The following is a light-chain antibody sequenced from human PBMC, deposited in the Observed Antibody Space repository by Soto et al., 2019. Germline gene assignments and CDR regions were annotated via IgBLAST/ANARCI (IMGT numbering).Light chain of an antibody. CDR3: MQALQTSWT. CDR2: LGS. CDR1: QSLLHSNGYNY. J-gene: IGKJ1*01. Sequence: DIVMTQSPLSLPVTPGEPASISCRSSQSLLHSNGYNYLDWYLQKPGQSPQLLIYLGSNRASGVPDRFSGSGSGTDFTLKISRVAAEDVGVYYCMQALQTSWTFGQGTKVEI. V-gene: IGKV2-28*01.